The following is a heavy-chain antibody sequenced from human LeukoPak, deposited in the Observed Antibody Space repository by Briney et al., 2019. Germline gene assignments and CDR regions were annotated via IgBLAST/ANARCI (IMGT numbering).Heavy chain of an antibody. CDR3: ARQTTDFDY. J-gene: IGHJ4*02. Sequence: KPSETLSLTCTVSGGSISSSSYYWGWIRQPPGKGLEWIGSIYYSGSTYYNPSLKSRVTISVDTSKNQFSLKLSSVTAADTAVYYCARQTTDFDYWGQGTLVTVSS. CDR2: IYYSGST. D-gene: IGHD4-17*01. V-gene: IGHV4-39*01. CDR1: GGSISSSSYY.